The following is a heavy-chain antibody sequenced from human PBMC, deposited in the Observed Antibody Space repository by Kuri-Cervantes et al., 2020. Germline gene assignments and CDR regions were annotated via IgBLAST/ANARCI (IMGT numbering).Heavy chain of an antibody. D-gene: IGHD2-2*01. J-gene: IGHJ6*03. CDR3: ARGGEHIVVVPAAPLKDYYYYYYLDV. CDR1: GFTFSSYA. V-gene: IGHV3-30*04. Sequence: GESLKISCAASGFTFSSYAMHWVRQAPGKGLEWVAVISYDGSNKYYAASVKGRFTISRDKPKNTLSLQMNSLSAEDTAVYYCARGGEHIVVVPAAPLKDYYYYYYLDVWGKETTVTVSS. CDR2: ISYDGSNK.